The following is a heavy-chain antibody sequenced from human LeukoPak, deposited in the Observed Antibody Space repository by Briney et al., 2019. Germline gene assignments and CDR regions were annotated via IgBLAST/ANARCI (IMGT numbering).Heavy chain of an antibody. V-gene: IGHV4-34*01. D-gene: IGHD5-24*01. J-gene: IGHJ4*02. CDR1: GGSFSGYY. CDR2: INHSGST. Sequence: SETLSLTCAVYGGSFSGYYWSWIRQPPGKGLEWIGEINHSGSTNYNPSLKSRVTISVDTSKNQFSLKLSSVTAADTAVYYCAREERWLIDYWGQGTLVTVSS. CDR3: AREERWLIDY.